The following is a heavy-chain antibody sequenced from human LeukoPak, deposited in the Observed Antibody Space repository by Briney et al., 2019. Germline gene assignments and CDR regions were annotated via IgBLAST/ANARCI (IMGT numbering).Heavy chain of an antibody. J-gene: IGHJ4*02. CDR3: VREPSFDY. CDR1: GGSISSSSYY. V-gene: IGHV4-39*01. D-gene: IGHD1-26*01. CDR2: IYYSGST. Sequence: SETLSLTCTVSGGSISSSSYYWGWIRQPPGKGLEWIGSIYYSGSTYYNPSLKSRVTISVDTSKNQFSLKLSSVTAADTAVYYCVREPSFDYWGQGTLVTVSS.